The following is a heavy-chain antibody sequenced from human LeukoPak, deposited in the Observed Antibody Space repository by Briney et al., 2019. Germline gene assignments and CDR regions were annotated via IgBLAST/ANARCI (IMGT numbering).Heavy chain of an antibody. J-gene: IGHJ4*02. V-gene: IGHV3-30-3*01. CDR1: GFTFSSYA. CDR3: ARQSGYDFDY. D-gene: IGHD5-12*01. CDR2: ISYDGSNK. Sequence: GGSLRLSCAASGFTFSSYAMHWVRQAPGKGLEWVAVISYDGSNKYYADSVKGRFTISRDNSKNTLYLQMNSLRAEDTAVYYCARQSGYDFDYWGQGTLVTVSS.